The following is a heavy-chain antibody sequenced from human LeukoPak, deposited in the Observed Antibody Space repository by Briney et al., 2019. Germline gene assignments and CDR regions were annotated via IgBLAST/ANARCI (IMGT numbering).Heavy chain of an antibody. D-gene: IGHD6-13*01. CDR1: GYTFTSYY. CDR3: ATGAGIAAAGPKADY. J-gene: IGHJ4*02. Sequence: ASVKVSCKASGYTFTSYYMHWVRQAPGQGLEWMGIINPSGGSTSYAQKFPGRVTMTRDTSTSTVYMELSSLRSEDTAVYYCATGAGIAAAGPKADYWGQGTLVTVSS. CDR2: INPSGGST. V-gene: IGHV1-46*01.